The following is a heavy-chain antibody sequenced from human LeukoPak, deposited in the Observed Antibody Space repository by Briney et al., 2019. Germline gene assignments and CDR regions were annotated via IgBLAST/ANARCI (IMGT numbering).Heavy chain of an antibody. CDR1: GFTFSSYS. V-gene: IGHV3-21*01. CDR3: AGDAYYYDSSGYFVLDY. CDR2: ISSSSSYI. Sequence: PGKSLRLSCAASGFTFSSYSMNWVRQAPGKGLEWVSSISSSSSYIYYADSVKGRFTISRDNAKNSLYLQMNSLRAEDTAVYYCAGDAYYYDSSGYFVLDYWGQGTLVTVSS. J-gene: IGHJ4*02. D-gene: IGHD3-22*01.